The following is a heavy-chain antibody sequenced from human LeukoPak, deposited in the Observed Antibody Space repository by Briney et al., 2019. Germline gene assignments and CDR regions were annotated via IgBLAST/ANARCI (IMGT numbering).Heavy chain of an antibody. Sequence: PSETLSLTCTVSGGSISSTNYYWAWIRQPPGKELEWIGRFYYSGSTHYNPSLKSRVTISVDTSKNQFSLKLSSVTAADTALYYCARETNYYCSGSYYSGHPYCFDYWGQGTLVTVSS. D-gene: IGHD3-10*01. J-gene: IGHJ4*02. V-gene: IGHV4-39*07. CDR1: GGSISSTNYY. CDR3: ARETNYYCSGSYYSGHPYCFDY. CDR2: FYYSGST.